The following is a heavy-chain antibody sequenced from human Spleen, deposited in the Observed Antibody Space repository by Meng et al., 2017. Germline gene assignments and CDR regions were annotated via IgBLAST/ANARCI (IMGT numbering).Heavy chain of an antibody. D-gene: IGHD3-9*01. CDR1: GYSFTTYW. CDR2: IYPDDSDT. V-gene: IGHV5-51*01. CDR3: ARLRGGLKYFDWYNWFDP. Sequence: KVSCKGSGYSFTTYWIGWVRQMPGRGLEWLGIIYPDDSDTRYSPSFQGQVTIPADKSISTAYLQWSSLKASDTAMYYCARLRGGLKYFDWYNWFDPWGQGTLVTVSS. J-gene: IGHJ5*02.